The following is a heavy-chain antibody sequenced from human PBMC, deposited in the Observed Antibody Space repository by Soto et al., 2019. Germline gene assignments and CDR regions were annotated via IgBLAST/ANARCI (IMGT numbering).Heavy chain of an antibody. J-gene: IGHJ5*02. CDR3: ARDLSKRPYAPAWFDP. D-gene: IGHD2-2*01. Sequence: QVQLQESGPGLVKPSQTLSLTCTVSGGSISSGGYYWSWIRQHPGKGLEWIGYIYYSGSTYYNPSLKSRVTISVDTSKNQFSLKLSSVTAADTAVYYCARDLSKRPYAPAWFDPWGQGTLVTVSS. V-gene: IGHV4-31*03. CDR2: IYYSGST. CDR1: GGSISSGGYY.